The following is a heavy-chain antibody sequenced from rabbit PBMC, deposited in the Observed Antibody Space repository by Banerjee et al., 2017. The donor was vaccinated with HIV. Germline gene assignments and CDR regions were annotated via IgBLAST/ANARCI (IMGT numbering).Heavy chain of an antibody. CDR2: INSSSRNL. J-gene: IGHJ4*01. V-gene: IGHV1S45*01. CDR1: GFSFSNKYV. D-gene: IGHD1-1*01. Sequence: QEQLEESGGDLVKPEGSLPISCTASGFSFSNKYVMCWVRPASGKGLEWIGCINSSSRNLVNASLATGRFSISKATSQTVTLQMTSLTAADSATYLCARDRAGVIGWNFNLWGPGTLVTVS. CDR3: ARDRAGVIGWNFNL.